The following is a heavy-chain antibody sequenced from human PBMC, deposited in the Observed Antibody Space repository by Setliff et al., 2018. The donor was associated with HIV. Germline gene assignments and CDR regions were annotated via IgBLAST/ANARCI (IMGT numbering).Heavy chain of an antibody. D-gene: IGHD2-8*01. CDR2: MNPNSGVS. CDR1: GDTFTNYD. J-gene: IGHJ6*03. V-gene: IGHV1-8*01. CDR3: ARSRPRSMDFYMDV. Sequence: ASVKVSCKPSGDTFTNYDIHWMRRATGQGLEWMGWMNPNSGVSGYALKFHDRVTMTRDTSITTLYMELSSLTSADTAVYYCARSRPRSMDFYMDVWAKGTTVTVSS.